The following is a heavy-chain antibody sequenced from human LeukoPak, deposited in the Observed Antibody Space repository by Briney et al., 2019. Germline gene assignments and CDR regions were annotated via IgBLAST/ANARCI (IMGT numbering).Heavy chain of an antibody. CDR1: GGSIDSYY. CDR2: IYDSGST. CDR3: ARRNSNSGWYSDDY. J-gene: IGHJ4*02. D-gene: IGHD6-19*01. Sequence: SETLSLTCTVSGGSIDSYYWSWIRQPPGKGLEWIGYIYDSGSTKYNPSLKGRGTISVDMSKNQFSLQLTSVTAAGTAVYYCARRNSNSGWYSDDYWGPGTLVTVSP. V-gene: IGHV4-59*08.